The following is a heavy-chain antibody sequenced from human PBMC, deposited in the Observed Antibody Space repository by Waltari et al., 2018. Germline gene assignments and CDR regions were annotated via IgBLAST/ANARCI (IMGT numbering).Heavy chain of an antibody. CDR1: GGSFSGYY. J-gene: IGHJ4*02. CDR3: ATAPLRYFDWLIY. V-gene: IGHV4-34*01. CDR2: INQSGST. D-gene: IGHD3-9*01. Sequence: QVQLQQWGAGLLKPSETLSLTCAVYGGSFSGYYWSWIRQPPGKGLEWIGEINQSGSTNYNPSLKSRVTISVDTSKNQFSLKLSSVTAADTAVYYCATAPLRYFDWLIYWGQGTLVTVSS.